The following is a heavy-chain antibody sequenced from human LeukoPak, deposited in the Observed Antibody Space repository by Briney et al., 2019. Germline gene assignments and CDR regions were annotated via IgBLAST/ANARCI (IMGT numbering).Heavy chain of an antibody. J-gene: IGHJ1*01. V-gene: IGHV3-74*03. CDR2: INSDGSSI. D-gene: IGHD3-22*01. CDR1: GFTFSSYW. CDR3: ATGNYYDSRGYYTFGH. Sequence: PGGSLRLSCAASGFTFSSYWMHWVRQAPGKGLVWVSRINSDGSSITYADSVKGRFTISRDNAKNTLYLQMNSLRAEDTAVYYCATGNYYDSRGYYTFGHWGQGTLVTVSS.